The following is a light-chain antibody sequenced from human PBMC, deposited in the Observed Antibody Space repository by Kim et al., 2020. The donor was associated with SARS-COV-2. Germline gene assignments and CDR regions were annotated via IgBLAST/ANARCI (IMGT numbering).Light chain of an antibody. CDR3: QQGYNTPRT. CDR2: AAS. J-gene: IGKJ1*01. V-gene: IGKV1-39*01. CDR1: QSISSY. Sequence: DIQMTQSPSSLSASVGYRVTITCRASQSISSYLNWYQLKPGKAPKFLIYAASSLESGVPSRFSGSGSGTDFTLTISSLQPEDIGTYYCQQGYNTPRTFGQGTKVDIK.